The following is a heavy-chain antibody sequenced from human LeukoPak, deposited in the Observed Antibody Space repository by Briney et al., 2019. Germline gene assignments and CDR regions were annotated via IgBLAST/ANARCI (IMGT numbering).Heavy chain of an antibody. V-gene: IGHV3-30*18. Sequence: GGSLRLSCAASGFTFSSSAMHWVRQAPGKGLEWVAVISVYESHKYYADSVKGRFTLSRDNSKNTLYLQMNSLRAEDTAVYYCAKDQCSSTSCYLIDYWGQGTLVTVSS. CDR2: ISVYESHK. CDR1: GFTFSSSA. CDR3: AKDQCSSTSCYLIDY. J-gene: IGHJ4*02. D-gene: IGHD2-2*01.